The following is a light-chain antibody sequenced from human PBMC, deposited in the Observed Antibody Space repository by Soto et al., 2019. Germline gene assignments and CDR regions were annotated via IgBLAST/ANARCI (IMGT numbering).Light chain of an antibody. V-gene: IGLV1-40*01. Sequence: QSVLTQPPSVSGAPGQRVTISCTGSSSNIGAGYDVHWYQQFPGTAPKLLIYANNNRPSGVPDRFSGSKSGTSASLAITGLKAEDEGDYYCQSYDSSLNDVVFGGGTKVTVL. CDR3: QSYDSSLNDVV. CDR1: SSNIGAGYD. CDR2: ANN. J-gene: IGLJ2*01.